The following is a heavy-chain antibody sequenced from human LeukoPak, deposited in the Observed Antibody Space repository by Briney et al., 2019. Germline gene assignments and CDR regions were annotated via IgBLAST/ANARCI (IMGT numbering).Heavy chain of an antibody. J-gene: IGHJ4*02. CDR3: AKIPAGTNFDY. Sequence: GGSLGLSCAASGFTFHSHVMSWVRQAPGKGLEWVSAISGSGGSTYYADSVKGRFTISRDNSKNTLYLQMNSLRAEDTAVYYCAKIPAGTNFDYWGQGTLVTVSS. V-gene: IGHV3-23*01. CDR1: GFTFHSHV. CDR2: ISGSGGST. D-gene: IGHD6-19*01.